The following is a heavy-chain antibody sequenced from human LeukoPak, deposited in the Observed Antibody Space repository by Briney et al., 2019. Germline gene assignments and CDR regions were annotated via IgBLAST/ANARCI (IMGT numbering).Heavy chain of an antibody. Sequence: SETLSLTCAVYGGSFSGYYWSWIRQPPGKGLEWIGEINHSGSTNYNPSLKSRVTISVDTSKNQFSLKLSSVTAADTAVYYCARGRGSRYSYYYYMDVWGKGTTVTVSS. V-gene: IGHV4-34*01. CDR2: INHSGST. J-gene: IGHJ6*03. CDR1: GGSFSGYY. CDR3: ARGRGSRYSYYYYMDV. D-gene: IGHD3-16*01.